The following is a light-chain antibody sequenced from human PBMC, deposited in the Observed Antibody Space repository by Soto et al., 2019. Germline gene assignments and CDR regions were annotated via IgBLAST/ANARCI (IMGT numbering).Light chain of an antibody. CDR3: QQRSIWPPECT. Sequence: EIVLTQSPATLSLSPGARATLSCRASQTFSSYLAWYQQKPGQAPRLLIYDASNRATGIPARFSGSGPGTDFTLTISSLEPEDFAVYYCQQRSIWPPECTFGQGTKLEIK. CDR2: DAS. J-gene: IGKJ2*02. V-gene: IGKV3-11*01. CDR1: QTFSSY.